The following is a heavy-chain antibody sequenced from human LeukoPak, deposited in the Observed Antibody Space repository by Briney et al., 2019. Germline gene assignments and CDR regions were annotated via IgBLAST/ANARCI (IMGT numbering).Heavy chain of an antibody. Sequence: SETLSLTCTVSGGSISSYYWSWIRQPPGKGLEWTGYIYYSGRTNYNPSLRSRVTISVDTSKNQFSLKLSSVTAADTAVYYCARDDAGSGRPFDYWGQGTLVTVSS. J-gene: IGHJ4*02. CDR1: GGSISSYY. CDR3: ARDDAGSGRPFDY. D-gene: IGHD3-10*01. CDR2: IYYSGRT. V-gene: IGHV4-59*01.